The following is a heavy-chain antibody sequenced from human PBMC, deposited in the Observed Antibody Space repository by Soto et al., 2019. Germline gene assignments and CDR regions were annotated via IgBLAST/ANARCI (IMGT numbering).Heavy chain of an antibody. J-gene: IGHJ5*02. D-gene: IGHD6-6*01. Sequence: SVKVSCKASGVTFSSETLGWVRQAPGQGLEWVGGIIPLFGTASYAQKFQGRVTITADESTSTVYMELSSLRSDDTAVYFCANELAETPASPFDPWGQGTLVTVSS. V-gene: IGHV1-69*13. CDR2: IIPLFGTA. CDR3: ANELAETPASPFDP. CDR1: GVTFSSET.